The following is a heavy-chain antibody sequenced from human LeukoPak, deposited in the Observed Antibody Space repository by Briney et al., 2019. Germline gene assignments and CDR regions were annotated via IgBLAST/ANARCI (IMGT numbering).Heavy chain of an antibody. Sequence: PSGTLSLTCTVSGGSISSGNWWSWVRQPPGKGLEWIGEIYHSGSTNYNPSLKSRVTISVDKSKNQFSLNLTSVTAADTAVYYCARMPYCSSTSCYTPANWFDPWGQGTLVTVSS. CDR3: ARMPYCSSTSCYTPANWFDP. V-gene: IGHV4-4*02. CDR1: GGSISSGNW. CDR2: IYHSGST. J-gene: IGHJ5*02. D-gene: IGHD2-2*02.